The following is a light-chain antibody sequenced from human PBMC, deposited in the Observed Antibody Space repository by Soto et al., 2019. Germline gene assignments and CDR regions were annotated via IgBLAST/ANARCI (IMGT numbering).Light chain of an antibody. J-gene: IGLJ2*01. V-gene: IGLV2-14*01. CDR1: SSDVGDYNY. CDR3: SSYTRSSTVV. Sequence: QSALTQPASVSGSPGQSITISCTGTSSDVGDYNYVSWYQHHPGKAPKLMIYEVSDRPSGVSTRFSGSKSGNTASLTISGLQAGDEADYYCSSYTRSSTVVFGGGTKLTVL. CDR2: EVS.